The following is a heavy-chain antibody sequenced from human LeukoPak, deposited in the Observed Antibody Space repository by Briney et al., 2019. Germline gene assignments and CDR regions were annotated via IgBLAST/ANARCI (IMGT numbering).Heavy chain of an antibody. CDR3: SRGSGISYGGIDY. Sequence: ASVTVSCKASGYTFTSYDINWVRQAPGQGLEWMGWMNPNSGNTGYAQKFLGRVTLTRDTSTTIVYMELKWLTSDDTAVYYCSRGSGISYGGIDYWGQGTLVTVSS. J-gene: IGHJ4*02. CDR2: MNPNSGNT. CDR1: GYTFTSYD. V-gene: IGHV1-8*01. D-gene: IGHD5-18*01.